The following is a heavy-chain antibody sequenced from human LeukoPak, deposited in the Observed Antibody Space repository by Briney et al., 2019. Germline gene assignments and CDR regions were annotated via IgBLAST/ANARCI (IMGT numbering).Heavy chain of an antibody. V-gene: IGHV1-46*01. CDR3: ARVRDGYNDACDI. D-gene: IGHD5-24*01. CDR2: IKPSGTDT. CDR1: GYSFTSYN. Sequence: ASVKVSCKTSGYSFTSYNLHWVRQAPGQRLEWMGIIKPSGTDTNYAQKFQGRVIMTTDTSTSTVYMELSSLKSEDTAVYYCARVRDGYNDACDIWGQGTMVIVSS. J-gene: IGHJ3*02.